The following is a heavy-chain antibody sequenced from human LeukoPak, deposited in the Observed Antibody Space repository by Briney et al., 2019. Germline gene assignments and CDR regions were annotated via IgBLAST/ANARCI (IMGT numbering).Heavy chain of an antibody. CDR3: ARDRSIAAHHDGVGWFDP. CDR1: GGSISSYY. CDR2: IYTSGST. Sequence: SETLSLTCTVSGGSISSYYWSWIRQPAGKGLEWIGRIYTSGSTNYNPSLKSRVTMSVDTSKNQFSLKLSSVTAADTAVYYCARDRSIAAHHDGVGWFDPWGQGTLVTVSS. J-gene: IGHJ5*02. V-gene: IGHV4-4*07. D-gene: IGHD6-6*01.